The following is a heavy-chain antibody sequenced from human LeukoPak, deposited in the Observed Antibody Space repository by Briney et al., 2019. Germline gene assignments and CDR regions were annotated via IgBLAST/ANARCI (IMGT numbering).Heavy chain of an antibody. J-gene: IGHJ4*02. D-gene: IGHD6-13*01. V-gene: IGHV3-15*01. CDR1: GFTFSNAW. CDR2: IKSKTDGGTT. CDR3: TTLSSSWLRGDDY. Sequence: GGSLRLSCAASGFTFSNAWMSWVRQAPGEGLEWVGRIKSKTDGGTTDYAAPVKGRFTISRANSKNTLYLQMKRLKTEDTAVYYCTTLSSSWLRGDDYWGQGTLVTVSS.